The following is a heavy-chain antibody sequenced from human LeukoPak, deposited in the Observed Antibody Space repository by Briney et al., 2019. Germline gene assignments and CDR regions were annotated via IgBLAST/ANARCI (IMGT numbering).Heavy chain of an antibody. V-gene: IGHV3-30*18. CDR1: GFTFDTHD. Sequence: GGSRRLSCAASGFTFDTHDMHWVRRAPGKGLEWVGVASRDGVRQNYGDSVEGRFTISGDQSDNTLFLQMNSLRPEDTAVYYCAKEQISGYYRTAGYGGQGTRVTVSS. CDR2: ASRDGVRQ. J-gene: IGHJ4*02. CDR3: AKEQISGYYRTAGY. D-gene: IGHD5-12*01.